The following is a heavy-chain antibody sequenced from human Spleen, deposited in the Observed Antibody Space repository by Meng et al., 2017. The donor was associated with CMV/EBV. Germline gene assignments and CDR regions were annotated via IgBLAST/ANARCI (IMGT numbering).Heavy chain of an antibody. CDR1: GGSISSSSYY. Sequence: SETLSLTCTVSGGSISSSSYYWGWIRQPPGKGLEWIGSIYYSGSTYYNPSLKSRVTISVDTSKNQFSLKLSSVTAADTAVYYCARAYCSSTSCYFDYYGMDVCGQGTTVTVSS. CDR2: IYYSGST. J-gene: IGHJ6*02. V-gene: IGHV4-39*07. D-gene: IGHD2-2*01. CDR3: ARAYCSSTSCYFDYYGMDV.